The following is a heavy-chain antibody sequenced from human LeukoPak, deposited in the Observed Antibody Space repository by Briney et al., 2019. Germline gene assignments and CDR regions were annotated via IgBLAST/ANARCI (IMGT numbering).Heavy chain of an antibody. J-gene: IGHJ5*02. CDR1: GFTFSSYS. D-gene: IGHD5-18*01. Sequence: PGGSLRLSCAASGFTFSSYSMNWVRQAPGKGLEWVSSISSSSYIYYADSVKGRFTISRDNAKNSLYLQMNSLRAEDTAVYYCARLGDTAMVVNWFDPWGQGTLVTVSS. CDR3: ARLGDTAMVVNWFDP. V-gene: IGHV3-21*01. CDR2: ISSSSYI.